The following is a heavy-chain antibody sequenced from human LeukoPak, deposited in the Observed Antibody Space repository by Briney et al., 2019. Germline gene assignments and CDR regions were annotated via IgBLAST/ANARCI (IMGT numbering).Heavy chain of an antibody. Sequence: SVEVSCKASGGTFSSYAISWVRQAPGQGLEWMGRIIPIFGTANYAQKFQGRVTITTDESTSTAYMELSSLRSEDTAVYYCAREYCSGGSCYPNWFDPWGQGTLVTVSS. CDR3: AREYCSGGSCYPNWFDP. V-gene: IGHV1-69*05. D-gene: IGHD2-15*01. CDR2: IIPIFGTA. CDR1: GGTFSSYA. J-gene: IGHJ5*02.